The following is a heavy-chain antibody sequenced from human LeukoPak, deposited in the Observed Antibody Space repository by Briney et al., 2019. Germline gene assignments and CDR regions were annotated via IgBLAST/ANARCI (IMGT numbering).Heavy chain of an antibody. Sequence: SVKVSCKASGGTFSSCAISWVRQAPGQGLEWMGWMNPNSGNTGYAQKFQGRVTITRNTSISTAYMELSSLRSEDTAVYYCARGLGEPSGYWGQGTLVTVSS. J-gene: IGHJ4*02. V-gene: IGHV1-8*03. CDR2: MNPNSGNT. CDR3: ARGLGEPSGY. D-gene: IGHD3-16*01. CDR1: GGTFSSCA.